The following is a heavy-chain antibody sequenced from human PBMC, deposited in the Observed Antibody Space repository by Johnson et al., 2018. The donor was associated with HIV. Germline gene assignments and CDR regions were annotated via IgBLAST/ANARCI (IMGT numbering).Heavy chain of an antibody. Sequence: VQLVESGGGLVQPGGSLRLSCAASGFTFSSYAMSWVCQAPEKGLEWVADIKCDGSEKYYVDSVKGRLTISRDNAKNSLYLQVNSLRAEDMTVYYCAKGAGPQLGYAFDILGQGTMVTVSS. CDR2: IKCDGSEK. CDR3: AKGAGPQLGYAFDI. D-gene: IGHD6-6*01. V-gene: IGHV3-52*01. J-gene: IGHJ3*02. CDR1: GFTFSSYA.